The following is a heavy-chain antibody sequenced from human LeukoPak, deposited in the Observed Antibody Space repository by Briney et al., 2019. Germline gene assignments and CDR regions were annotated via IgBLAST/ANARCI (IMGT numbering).Heavy chain of an antibody. CDR3: ARETVYGDYTPDYFDY. D-gene: IGHD4-17*01. Sequence: GGSLRLSCAASGFTFSTFAMIWVRQPPGKGLEWVSSISSSSSYIYYADSVKGRFTISRDNAKNSLYLQMNSLRAEDTAVYYCARETVYGDYTPDYFDYWGQGTLVTVSS. V-gene: IGHV3-21*01. CDR2: ISSSSSYI. CDR1: GFTFSTFA. J-gene: IGHJ4*02.